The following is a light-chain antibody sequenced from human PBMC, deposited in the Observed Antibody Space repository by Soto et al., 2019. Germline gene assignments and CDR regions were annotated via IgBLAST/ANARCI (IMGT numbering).Light chain of an antibody. CDR3: QKYSSVPV. CDR1: QGIRNY. CDR2: AAS. Sequence: DIQMTQSPPSLSASVGDRVTITSRASQGIRNYVAWYQQIPGKAPKLLIYAASTLQSGVPSRFSGSGSGTDFTLTINGLQPEDVATYSCQKYSSVPVFGPGTKVEIK. V-gene: IGKV1-27*01. J-gene: IGKJ3*01.